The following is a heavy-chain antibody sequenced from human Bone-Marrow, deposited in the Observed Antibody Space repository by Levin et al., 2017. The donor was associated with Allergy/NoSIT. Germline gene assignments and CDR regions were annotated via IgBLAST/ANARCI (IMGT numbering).Heavy chain of an antibody. Sequence: ESLKISCAVSNYSISSGFHWGWIRQPPGKGLEWIRSIDQSGNTYYSPSLKSRVTISVDTSKNQFSLRLTSVSAADTAVYYCARTLGYCSGDGCYYYFDYWGQGTLVTVSS. D-gene: IGHD2-15*01. V-gene: IGHV4-38-2*01. CDR3: ARTLGYCSGDGCYYYFDY. J-gene: IGHJ4*02. CDR2: IDQSGNT. CDR1: NYSISSGFH.